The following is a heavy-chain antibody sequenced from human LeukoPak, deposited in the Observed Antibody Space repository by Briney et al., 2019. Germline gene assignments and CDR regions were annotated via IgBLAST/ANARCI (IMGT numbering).Heavy chain of an antibody. J-gene: IGHJ5*02. Sequence: ASVRVSCKAAGYIFTSYAMHWVRQAPGQRLEWMGRINADNGNTKYSQKFQGRVTITRDTSASTAYMELSSLRSEDTAVYYCATSDSSLGSWGQGTLVTISS. CDR1: GYIFTSYA. CDR2: INADNGNT. V-gene: IGHV1-3*01. D-gene: IGHD3-22*01. CDR3: ATSDSSLGS.